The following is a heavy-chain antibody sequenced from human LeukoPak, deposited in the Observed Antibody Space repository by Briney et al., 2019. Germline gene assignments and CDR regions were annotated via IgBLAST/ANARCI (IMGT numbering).Heavy chain of an antibody. J-gene: IGHJ5*02. CDR2: ISYDGSNK. D-gene: IGHD2/OR15-2a*01. V-gene: IGHV3-30*03. CDR3: ARDLKRSRNRDWFDP. Sequence: GGSLRLSCAASGFTFSSYGMHWVRQAPGKGLEWVAVISYDGSNKYYADSVKGRFTISRDNSKNSLYLQMNSLRAEDTAVYYCARDLKRSRNRDWFDPWGQGTLVTVSS. CDR1: GFTFSSYG.